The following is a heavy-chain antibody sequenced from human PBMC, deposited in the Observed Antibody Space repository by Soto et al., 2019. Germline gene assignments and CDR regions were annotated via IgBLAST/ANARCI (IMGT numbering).Heavy chain of an antibody. CDR1: GFTFSSYS. J-gene: IGHJ6*02. CDR3: ARVTPEGTTFLPPQYYYYYGMDV. V-gene: IGHV3-21*01. D-gene: IGHD1-7*01. Sequence: EVQLVESGGGLVKPGGSLRLSCAASGFTFSSYSMNWVRQAPGKGLEWVSSISSSSSYIYYADSVKGRFTISRDNATNSLYLQMNSLRAEDTAVYYCARVTPEGTTFLPPQYYYYYGMDVWGQGTTVTVSS. CDR2: ISSSSSYI.